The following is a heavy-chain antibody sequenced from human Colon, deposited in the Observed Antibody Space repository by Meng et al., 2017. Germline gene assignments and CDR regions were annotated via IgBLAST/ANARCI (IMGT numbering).Heavy chain of an antibody. J-gene: IGHJ4*02. Sequence: GSLRLSCTVPGGSISSSSYYWGWIRQPPGKGLEWIGSIYYSGSTYYNPSLKSRVTISVDTSKNQFSLKLSSVTAADTAVYYCARDGGLYDSSGYGDYWGQGTLVTVSS. D-gene: IGHD3-22*01. CDR2: IYYSGST. CDR1: GGSISSSSYY. V-gene: IGHV4-39*07. CDR3: ARDGGLYDSSGYGDY.